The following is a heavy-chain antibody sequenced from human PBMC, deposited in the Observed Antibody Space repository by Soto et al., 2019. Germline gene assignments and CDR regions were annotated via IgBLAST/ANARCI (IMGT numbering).Heavy chain of an antibody. CDR1: DYTFDSYG. Sequence: ASVKVSCKASDYTFDSYGINWVRHAPGQGLEWMGWISPYNGNPKYAQKFQGRLTMTTDTSTTTAYMELRSLRSDDTAVYYCARNPSTSWPPLYGMAVWGKGTTVTVSS. CDR2: ISPYNGNP. CDR3: ARNPSTSWPPLYGMAV. V-gene: IGHV1-18*01. J-gene: IGHJ6*04. D-gene: IGHD3-3*02.